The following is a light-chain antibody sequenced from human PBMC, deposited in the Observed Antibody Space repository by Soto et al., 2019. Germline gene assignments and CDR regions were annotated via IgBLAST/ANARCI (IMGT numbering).Light chain of an antibody. CDR2: EVS. Sequence: QSVLTPPASVSGSPGQSITISCTGTSSDVGGYNYVSWYQQHPGKDPKLMIYEVSKRPSGVSNRFSGSKAGNTASLTISGLKAEDEADYYCSSYTSSSIDDVFGTGTKLNVL. CDR3: SSYTSSSIDDV. V-gene: IGLV2-14*01. J-gene: IGLJ1*01. CDR1: SSDVGGYNY.